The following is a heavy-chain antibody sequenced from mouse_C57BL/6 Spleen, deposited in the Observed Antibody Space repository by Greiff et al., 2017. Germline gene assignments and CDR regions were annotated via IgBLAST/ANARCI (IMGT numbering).Heavy chain of an antibody. Sequence: VHLVESGAELVKPGASVKISCKASGYAFSSYWMNWVKQRPGKGLEWIGQIYPGDGDTNYNGKFKGKATLTADKSSSTAHMQLSSLTSEDSAVYFCAREGTVVADFDYWGQGTTLTVSS. V-gene: IGHV1-80*01. CDR3: AREGTVVADFDY. CDR2: IYPGDGDT. D-gene: IGHD1-1*01. J-gene: IGHJ2*01. CDR1: GYAFSSYW.